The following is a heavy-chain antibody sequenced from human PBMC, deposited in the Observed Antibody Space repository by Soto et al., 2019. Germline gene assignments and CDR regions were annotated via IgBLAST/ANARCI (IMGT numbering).Heavy chain of an antibody. V-gene: IGHV3-15*01. CDR3: TTGLVSAFYYYYPDLDV. D-gene: IGHD2-21*02. CDR2: ISSETEGGTP. J-gene: IGHJ6*02. CDR1: GFIFSNAH. Sequence: LRLSCVASGFIFSNAHMNWVRQAPGMGLEWVGRISSETEGGTPDYAAPVRGRFILSRDDSRNTLYLQMNSLKTEDTAVYYCTTGLVSAFYYYYPDLDVWGQGTTVTVSS.